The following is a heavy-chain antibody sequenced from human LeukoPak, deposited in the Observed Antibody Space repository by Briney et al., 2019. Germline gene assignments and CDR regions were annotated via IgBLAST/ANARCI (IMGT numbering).Heavy chain of an antibody. CDR1: GSTVSSNY. CDR2: IYSGGST. Sequence: PGGSLRLSCAASGSTVSSNYMSWVRQAPGKGLEWVSVIYSGGSTYYADSVKGRFTISRHNSKNTLYLQMNSLRAEDTAVYYCAREIAAADTNWFDPWGQGTLVTVSS. V-gene: IGHV3-53*04. J-gene: IGHJ5*02. CDR3: AREIAAADTNWFDP. D-gene: IGHD6-13*01.